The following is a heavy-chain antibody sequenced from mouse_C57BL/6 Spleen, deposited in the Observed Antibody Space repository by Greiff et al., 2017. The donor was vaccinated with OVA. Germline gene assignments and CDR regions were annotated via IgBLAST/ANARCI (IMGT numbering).Heavy chain of an antibody. V-gene: IGHV5-17*01. CDR3: ARGNLYAMDY. Sequence: EVKLVESGGGLVKPGGSLKLSCAASGFTFSDYGMHWVRQAPEKGLEWVAYISSGSSTIYYADTVKGRFTISRDNAKNTLFLQMTSLRSEDTAMYYCARGNLYAMDYWGQGTSVTVSS. CDR2: ISSGSSTI. J-gene: IGHJ4*01. CDR1: GFTFSDYG. D-gene: IGHD2-1*01.